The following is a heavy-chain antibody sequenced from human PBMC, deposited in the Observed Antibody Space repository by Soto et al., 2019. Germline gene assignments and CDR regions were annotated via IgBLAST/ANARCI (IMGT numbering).Heavy chain of an antibody. J-gene: IGHJ4*02. CDR2: ISSSSSYI. Sequence: GGSLRLSCAAPGFTFSSYSMNWVRQAPGKGLEWVSSISSSSSYIYYADSVKGRFTISRDNSKNTVYLQMNSLRVEDTARYHCARDHVYGSAFDYWGQGTLVTVSS. V-gene: IGHV3-21*04. CDR1: GFTFSSYS. D-gene: IGHD3-10*01. CDR3: ARDHVYGSAFDY.